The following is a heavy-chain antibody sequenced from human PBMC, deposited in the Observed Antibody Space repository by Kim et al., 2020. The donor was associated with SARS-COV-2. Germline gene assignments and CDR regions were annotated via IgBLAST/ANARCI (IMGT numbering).Heavy chain of an antibody. Sequence: SETLSLTCAVYGGSFSGYYWSWIRQPPGKGLEWIGEINHSGSTNYNPSLKSRVTISVDTSKNQFSLKLSSVTAADTAVYYCARAGYSSGWYFDPWGQGTL. D-gene: IGHD6-19*01. CDR3: ARAGYSSGWYFDP. CDR2: INHSGST. J-gene: IGHJ5*02. CDR1: GGSFSGYY. V-gene: IGHV4-34*01.